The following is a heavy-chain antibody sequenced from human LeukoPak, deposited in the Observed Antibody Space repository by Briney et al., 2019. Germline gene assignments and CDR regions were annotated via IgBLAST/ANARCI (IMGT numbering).Heavy chain of an antibody. J-gene: IGHJ4*02. CDR1: GFTFISYW. Sequence: TGGSLRLSCAAFGFTFISYWMHWVRQAPGKGLVWVSRINSDGSTTSYAASVKGRFTISRDTAKNTLYLQMNSLRAEDMAVYYCARGHHYYDSSAYYYWGQGTLVTVSS. V-gene: IGHV3-74*01. CDR3: ARGHHYYDSSAYYY. CDR2: INSDGSTT. D-gene: IGHD3-22*01.